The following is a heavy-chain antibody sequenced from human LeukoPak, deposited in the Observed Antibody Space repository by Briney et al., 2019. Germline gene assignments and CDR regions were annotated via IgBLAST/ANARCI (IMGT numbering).Heavy chain of an antibody. V-gene: IGHV4-30-4*01. Sequence: PSQTLSLTCTVSGGSISSGGYYWSWIRQPPGKGLEWIGYIYYSGSTYYNPSLKSRVTISVDTSKNQFSLKLSSVTAADTAVYYCARVTMVRGVMPFDYWGQGTLVTVSS. CDR3: ARVTMVRGVMPFDY. D-gene: IGHD3-10*01. CDR2: IYYSGST. CDR1: GGSISSGGYY. J-gene: IGHJ4*02.